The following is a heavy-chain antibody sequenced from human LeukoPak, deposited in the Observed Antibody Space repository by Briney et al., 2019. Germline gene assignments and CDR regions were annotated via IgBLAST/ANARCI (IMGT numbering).Heavy chain of an antibody. J-gene: IGHJ6*02. CDR2: INAGNGNT. Sequence: ASVKVSCKASGYTFTSYAMHWVRQAPGQRLEWMGWINAGNGNTKYSQKFQGRVTITRDTSASTAYMELSSLRSEDTAVYYCAKDYQYQVVLYYYYYGMDVWGQGTTVTVSS. D-gene: IGHD2-2*01. V-gene: IGHV1-3*01. CDR3: AKDYQYQVVLYYYYYGMDV. CDR1: GYTFTSYA.